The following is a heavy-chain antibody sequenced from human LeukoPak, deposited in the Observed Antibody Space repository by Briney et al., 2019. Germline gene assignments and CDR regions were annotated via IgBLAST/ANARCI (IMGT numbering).Heavy chain of an antibody. CDR2: ISPYNGNT. CDR3: ARGGQYGGNSVFDY. Sequence: GASVKVSCKASGYTFTNYGISWVRQAPGQGLEWMGWISPYNGNTNYAQKLQGRVTMTTDTSTSTAYMELRRLRSDDTAVYYCARGGQYGGNSVFDYWGQGTLVTVSS. D-gene: IGHD4-23*01. J-gene: IGHJ4*02. V-gene: IGHV1-18*01. CDR1: GYTFTNYG.